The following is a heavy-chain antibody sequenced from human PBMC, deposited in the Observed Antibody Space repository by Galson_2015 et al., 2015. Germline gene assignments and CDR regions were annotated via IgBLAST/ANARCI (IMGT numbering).Heavy chain of an antibody. CDR1: GFTFSRYG. Sequence: SLRLSCAASGFTFSRYGMHWVRQAPGKGLEWVAVIWYDGSNKYYADSVKGRFTISRDNSKNTLYLQMNSLRDEDTAVYYCARYHGGNGNSFDYWGQGTLVTVSS. J-gene: IGHJ4*02. D-gene: IGHD4-23*01. V-gene: IGHV3-33*01. CDR2: IWYDGSNK. CDR3: ARYHGGNGNSFDY.